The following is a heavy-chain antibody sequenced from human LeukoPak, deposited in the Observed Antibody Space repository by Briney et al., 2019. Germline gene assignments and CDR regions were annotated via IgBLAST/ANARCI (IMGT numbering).Heavy chain of an antibody. CDR1: GFTVSSSY. CDR3: ARDSYDTRGYYNPFDY. CDR2: IYSGGNT. J-gene: IGHJ4*02. Sequence: PGGSLRLSCAASGFTVSSSYKSWVRQAPGKGLEWVSVIYSGGNTYYADSLEGRFTISRDNSKNTLYLQMDRLRAEDTAVYFCARDSYDTRGYYNPFDYWGQGTLVTVSS. V-gene: IGHV3-53*01. D-gene: IGHD3-22*01.